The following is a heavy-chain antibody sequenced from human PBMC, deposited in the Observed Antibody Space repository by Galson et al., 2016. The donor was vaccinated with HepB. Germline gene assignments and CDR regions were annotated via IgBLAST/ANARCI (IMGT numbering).Heavy chain of an antibody. V-gene: IGHV3-11*01. D-gene: IGHD3-3*01. J-gene: IGHJ6*02. Sequence: SLRLSCATSGFTFSDYYMTWIRQAPGKGLEWVSFISSSGRTIWYADSVKGRFTISRDDDENSLLLQANGLRGEDTAVYYCARAGVTMSQLRADGLGVWGQGTTVAVSS. CDR1: GFTFSDYY. CDR3: ARAGVTMSQLRADGLGV. CDR2: ISSSGRTI.